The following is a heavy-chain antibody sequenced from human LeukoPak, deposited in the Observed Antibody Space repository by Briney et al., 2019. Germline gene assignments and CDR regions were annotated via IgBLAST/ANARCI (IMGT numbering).Heavy chain of an antibody. CDR1: GFTFTGYY. J-gene: IGHJ4*02. D-gene: IGHD1-1*01. CDR3: AREDDPKPKYDY. CDR2: ITSSGSSK. V-gene: IGHV3-11*01. Sequence: PGGSLRLSCAASGFTFTGYYMSWIRQAPGRGLEWVPYITSSGSSKNYADSVKGRFTISRDNAKNSVYLQMNGLRAEDTAVYFCAREDDPKPKYDYWGQGTLVTVSS.